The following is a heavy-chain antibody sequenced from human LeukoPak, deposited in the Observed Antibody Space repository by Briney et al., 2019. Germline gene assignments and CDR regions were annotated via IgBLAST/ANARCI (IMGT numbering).Heavy chain of an antibody. J-gene: IGHJ4*02. Sequence: GGSLRLSCAASGFTFSSFSMTWVRQAPGKGLEWVSSITSTGYMYYADSVKGRLTISRDNAKNSLYLQMSSLRAKDTAVYYCARPRGTWYSDYWGQGTLVTVSS. CDR2: ITSTGYM. D-gene: IGHD4/OR15-4a*01. CDR3: ARPRGTWYSDY. CDR1: GFTFSSFS. V-gene: IGHV3-21*01.